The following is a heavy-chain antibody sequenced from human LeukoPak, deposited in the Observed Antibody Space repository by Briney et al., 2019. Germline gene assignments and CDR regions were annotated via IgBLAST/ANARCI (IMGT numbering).Heavy chain of an antibody. J-gene: IGHJ4*02. CDR1: GFTFSRYW. Sequence: PGGSLRLSCAASGFTFSRYWMSWVRQAPGKGLEWVANIKQDGSEKDYVDSVKGRFTISRDNAKNSLYLQMNSLRAEDTAVYYCARDLRAGLLPLEDYWGQGTLVTVSS. CDR2: IKQDGSEK. V-gene: IGHV3-7*01. D-gene: IGHD4-17*01. CDR3: ARDLRAGLLPLEDY.